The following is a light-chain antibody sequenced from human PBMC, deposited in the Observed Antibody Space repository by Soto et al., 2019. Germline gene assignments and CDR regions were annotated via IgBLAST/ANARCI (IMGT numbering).Light chain of an antibody. J-gene: IGKJ5*01. CDR3: QQYGSSRPIT. V-gene: IGKV3-20*01. CDR2: GAS. Sequence: EIVLRLSPGTLTLSPGERATLSCRASQSVSSSYLAWYQQKPGQAPRLLIYGASSRATGIPDRFSGSGSGTDFALTISRLEPEDFAVYYCQQYGSSRPITFGQGTRLEIK. CDR1: QSVSSSY.